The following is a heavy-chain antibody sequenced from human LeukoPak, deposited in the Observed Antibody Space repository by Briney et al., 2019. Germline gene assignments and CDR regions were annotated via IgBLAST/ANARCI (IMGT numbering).Heavy chain of an antibody. Sequence: PGGSLRLSCAASGFTFSSYAMHWVRQAPGKGLEWVAVISYDGSNKYYADSVKGRFTISRDNSKNTLYLQMNSLRAEDTAVYYCARDWAHYYDSSGYSVHWGQGTLVTVSS. D-gene: IGHD3-22*01. CDR3: ARDWAHYYDSSGYSVH. CDR1: GFTFSSYA. J-gene: IGHJ4*02. CDR2: ISYDGSNK. V-gene: IGHV3-30-3*01.